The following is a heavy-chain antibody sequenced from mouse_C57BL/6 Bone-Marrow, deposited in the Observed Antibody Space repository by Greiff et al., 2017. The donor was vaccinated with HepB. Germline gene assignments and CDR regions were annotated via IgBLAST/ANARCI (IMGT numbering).Heavy chain of an antibody. CDR1: GYTFTSYW. CDR2: IDPSDSYT. Sequence: QVHVKQPGAELVRPGTSVKLSCKASGYTFTSYWMHWVKQRPGQGLEWIGVIDPSDSYTNYNQKFKGKATLTVDTSSSTAYMQLSSLTSEDSAVYYCAGYGLDYWGQGTTLTVSS. V-gene: IGHV1-59*01. D-gene: IGHD1-1*02. CDR3: AGYGLDY. J-gene: IGHJ2*01.